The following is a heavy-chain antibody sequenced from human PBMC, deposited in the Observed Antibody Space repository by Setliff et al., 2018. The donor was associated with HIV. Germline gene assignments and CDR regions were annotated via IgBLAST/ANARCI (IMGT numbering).Heavy chain of an antibody. V-gene: IGHV3-48*03. Sequence: GGSLRLSCAASGFTFFSYEMNWVRQAPGKGLEWISYISSTGNTIYYADSVKGRFTFSRDNAKNSLSLQMNSLRPEDTAVYYCAREGRITSFGVIIPGSNALDVWGQGTTVTVSS. CDR1: GFTFFSYE. D-gene: IGHD3-3*01. CDR3: AREGRITSFGVIIPGSNALDV. J-gene: IGHJ6*02. CDR2: ISSTGNTI.